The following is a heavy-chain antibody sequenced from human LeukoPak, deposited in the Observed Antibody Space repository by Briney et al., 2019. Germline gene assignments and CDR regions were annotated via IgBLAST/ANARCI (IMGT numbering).Heavy chain of an antibody. CDR2: IYYSGRT. CDR3: ARLPPRSIGVWFDP. Sequence: SETLSLTCTVSGGSITSGDYYWSWIRQPPGKGLEWIGYIYYSGRTYYNPSLKSRVTISVDTSKNQFSLKLSSVTAADTAVYYCARLPPRSIGVWFDPWGQGTLVTVSS. V-gene: IGHV4-30-4*08. D-gene: IGHD2-8*01. J-gene: IGHJ5*02. CDR1: GGSITSGDYY.